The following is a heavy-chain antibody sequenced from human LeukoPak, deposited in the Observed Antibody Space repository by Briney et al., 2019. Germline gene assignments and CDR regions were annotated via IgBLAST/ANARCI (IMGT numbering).Heavy chain of an antibody. V-gene: IGHV4-39*01. CDR3: ARLSRDSTVVIGY. CDR1: GGSISSSSYY. D-gene: IGHD4-17*01. J-gene: IGHJ4*02. CDR2: IYYSGST. Sequence: PSETLSPTCTVSGGSISSSSYYWGWIRQPPGKGLEWIGSIYYSGSTYYNPSLKSRVTISVDTSKNQFSLKLSSVTAADTAVYYCARLSRDSTVVIGYWGQGTLVTVSS.